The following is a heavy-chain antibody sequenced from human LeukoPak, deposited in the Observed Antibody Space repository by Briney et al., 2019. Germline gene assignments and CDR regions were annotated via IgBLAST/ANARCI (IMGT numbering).Heavy chain of an antibody. J-gene: IGHJ5*02. CDR1: GFTVSSNY. V-gene: IGHV3-53*01. CDR3: ARVGVVVPAAIGWFDP. Sequence: GGSLRLSCAASGFTVSSNYMSWVRQAPGKGLEWVSVIYSGGSTYYADSVKGRFTISRDNSKNTLYLQVNSLRAEDTAVYYCARVGVVVPAAIGWFDPWGQGTLVTVSS. CDR2: IYSGGST. D-gene: IGHD2-2*02.